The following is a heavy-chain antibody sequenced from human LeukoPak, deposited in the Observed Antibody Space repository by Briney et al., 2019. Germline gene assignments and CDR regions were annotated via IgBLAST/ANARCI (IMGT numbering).Heavy chain of an antibody. J-gene: IGHJ3*02. CDR3: ARNLDYYDSSGYYALADYAFDI. CDR2: IYHSGST. Sequence: SETLSLTCAVSGGSISSSNWWSWVRQPPGKGLEWIGEIYHSGSTNYNPSLKSRVTISVDKSKNQFSLKLSSVTAADTAVYYCARNLDYYDSSGYYALADYAFDIWGQGTMVTVSS. V-gene: IGHV4-4*02. D-gene: IGHD3-22*01. CDR1: GGSISSSNW.